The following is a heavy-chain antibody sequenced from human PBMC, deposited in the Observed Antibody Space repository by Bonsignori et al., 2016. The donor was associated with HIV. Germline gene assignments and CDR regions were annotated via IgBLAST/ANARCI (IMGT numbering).Heavy chain of an antibody. CDR2: VSAGGGST. V-gene: IGHV3-23*01. Sequence: EVQLLESGGGLVQPGGSLRLSCAASGFTFSSYAMTWVRQAPGKRLEWVSLVSAGGGSTYYADSVKGRFTISRDNSKNTLFLQMSSLRAEDTALYYCARDPWNYVGYFDHRGQG. J-gene: IGHJ4*02. D-gene: IGHD1-7*01. CDR3: ARDPWNYVGYFDH. CDR1: GFTFSSYA.